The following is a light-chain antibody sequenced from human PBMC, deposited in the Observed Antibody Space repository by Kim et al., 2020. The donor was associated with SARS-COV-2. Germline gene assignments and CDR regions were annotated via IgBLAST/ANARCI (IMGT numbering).Light chain of an antibody. V-gene: IGKV1-33*01. Sequence: ASVGGRVTSTFQASQDISNYIYWYQQKPGTAPKLLIYDVSNLETGVPSRLSGRGSVTDFTFTISSLQPEDIATYYCQQYGDLPFTFGPGTKVDIE. CDR2: DVS. CDR1: QDISNY. J-gene: IGKJ3*01. CDR3: QQYGDLPFT.